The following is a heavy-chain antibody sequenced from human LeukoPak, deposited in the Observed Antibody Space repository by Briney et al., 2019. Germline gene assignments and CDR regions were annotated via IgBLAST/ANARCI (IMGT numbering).Heavy chain of an antibody. J-gene: IGHJ4*02. CDR1: GYTFTSYG. D-gene: IGHD6-19*01. CDR3: ARGVAVAGPHFFDY. CDR2: ISAYNGNT. V-gene: IGHV1-18*04. Sequence: ASVKVSRKASGYTFTSYGISWVRQAPGQGLEWMGWISAYNGNTNYAQKLKGRGTMTTDTSTSTAYMELRSLRSDDTAVYYCARGVAVAGPHFFDYWGQGTLVTVSS.